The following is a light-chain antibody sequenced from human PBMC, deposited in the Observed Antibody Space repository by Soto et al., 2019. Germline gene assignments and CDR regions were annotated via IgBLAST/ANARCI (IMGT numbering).Light chain of an antibody. J-gene: IGLJ2*01. V-gene: IGLV1-47*01. Sequence: QSVLTQPPSASGTPGQRVTISCSGSRSNIGTNSVYWYQLLPGTAPKLLIQTNNQRPSGVPDRFSGSKSGTSASLAISGLRSEDESDYYCATWDDSLGAVVFGGGTQLTVL. CDR1: RSNIGTNS. CDR3: ATWDDSLGAVV. CDR2: TNN.